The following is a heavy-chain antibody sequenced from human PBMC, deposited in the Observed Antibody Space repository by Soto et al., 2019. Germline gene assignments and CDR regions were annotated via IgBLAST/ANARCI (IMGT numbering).Heavy chain of an antibody. V-gene: IGHV4-59*11. Sequence: SETLSLTCTVSGGSISGHYWIWIRQSPGKGLEWIGHIFYSGSTIYNPSLKSRVTLSADTSKNQFSLRLSSVTAADTAVYYCARVSSSGWSSDYWGQGILVTVSS. CDR2: IFYSGST. J-gene: IGHJ4*02. CDR1: GGSISGHY. CDR3: ARVSSSGWSSDY. D-gene: IGHD6-19*01.